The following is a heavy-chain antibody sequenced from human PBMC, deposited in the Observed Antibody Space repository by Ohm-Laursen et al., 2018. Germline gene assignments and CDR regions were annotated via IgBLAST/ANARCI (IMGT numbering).Heavy chain of an antibody. CDR3: AKDRAGVVVTAGDY. J-gene: IGHJ4*02. Sequence: SLRLSCAASGFTVSNNYMSWVRQAPGKGLEWVSVIYSGGSTFYADSVKGRFTISRDNSKNTLYLQMNSLRAEDTALYYCAKDRAGVVVTAGDYWGQGTLVTVSS. V-gene: IGHV3-53*01. D-gene: IGHD2-21*02. CDR1: GFTVSNNY. CDR2: IYSGGST.